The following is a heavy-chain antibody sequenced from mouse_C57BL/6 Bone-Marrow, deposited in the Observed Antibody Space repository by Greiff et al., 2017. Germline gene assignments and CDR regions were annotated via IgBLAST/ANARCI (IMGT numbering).Heavy chain of an antibody. D-gene: IGHD1-1*01. CDR1: GFSLTSYG. CDR3: AREGSSYPYWYFDV. CDR2: IWSGGST. Sequence: QVQLQQSGPGLVQPSQSLSITCTVSGFSLTSYGVHWVRQSPGKGLEWLGVIWSGGSTDYNAAFISSLSISKDNSKSQVFFKMNSLQADDTAIYYCAREGSSYPYWYFDVWGTGTTVTVSS. V-gene: IGHV2-2*01. J-gene: IGHJ1*03.